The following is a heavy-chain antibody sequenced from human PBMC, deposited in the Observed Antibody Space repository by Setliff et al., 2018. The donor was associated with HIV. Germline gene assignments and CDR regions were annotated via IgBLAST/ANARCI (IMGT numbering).Heavy chain of an antibody. CDR2: IVLMSGTA. Sequence: GASVKVSCKASGDTFSNYVLSWVRQAPGQGLEWMGGIVLMSGTADYAQKFHGRVTITADKSTSTAYMELSSLRSDDTAVYYCARVPQLLWFGEYCYYYGMDVWGQGTTVTVSS. J-gene: IGHJ6*02. D-gene: IGHD3-10*01. CDR3: ARVPQLLWFGEYCYYYGMDV. V-gene: IGHV1-69*06. CDR1: GDTFSNYV.